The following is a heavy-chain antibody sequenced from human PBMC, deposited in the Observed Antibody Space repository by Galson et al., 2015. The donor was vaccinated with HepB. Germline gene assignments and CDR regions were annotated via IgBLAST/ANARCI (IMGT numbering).Heavy chain of an antibody. CDR1: GGSISSYY. Sequence: SETLSLTCTVSGGSISSYYWSWIRQPPGKGLEWIGYIYYSGSTNYNPSLKSRVTISVDTSKNQFSLKLSSVTAADTAVYYCARHLPYSSGLLDYWGQGTLVTVSS. J-gene: IGHJ4*02. CDR2: IYYSGST. D-gene: IGHD6-19*01. V-gene: IGHV4-59*08. CDR3: ARHLPYSSGLLDY.